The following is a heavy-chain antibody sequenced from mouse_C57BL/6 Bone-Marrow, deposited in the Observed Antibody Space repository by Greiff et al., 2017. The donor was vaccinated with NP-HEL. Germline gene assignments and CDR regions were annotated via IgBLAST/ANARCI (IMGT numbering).Heavy chain of an antibody. V-gene: IGHV1-19*01. Sequence: VQLQQSGPVLVKPGASVKMSCKASGYTFTDYYMNWVKQSHGKSLEWIGVINPSNGGTSYNQKFKGKSTLTVDKSSSTAYMELNSLTSEDSAVYYGARLFFPYNYGSTFYAMYYWVQGTSVTVSS. D-gene: IGHD1-1*01. CDR2: INPSNGGT. CDR3: ARLFFPYNYGSTFYAMYY. CDR1: GYTFTDYY. J-gene: IGHJ4*01.